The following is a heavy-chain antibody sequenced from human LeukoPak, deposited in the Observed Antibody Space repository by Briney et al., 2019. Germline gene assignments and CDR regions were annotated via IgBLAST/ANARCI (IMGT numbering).Heavy chain of an antibody. V-gene: IGHV3-30*02. CDR2: IPYDGRNQ. J-gene: IGHJ4*02. Sequence: PGGSLRLSRAASGFTFSSYSMNWVRQAPGKGLEWVAFIPYDGRNQYFADSVKGRFTISRDISKNTLHLQMNSLRTEDTAVYYCAKDGTIFGVTYLDSWGQGTLVTVSS. CDR1: GFTFSSYS. D-gene: IGHD3-3*01. CDR3: AKDGTIFGVTYLDS.